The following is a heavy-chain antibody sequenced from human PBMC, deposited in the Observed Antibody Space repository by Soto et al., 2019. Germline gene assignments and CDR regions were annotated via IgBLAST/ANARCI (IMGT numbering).Heavy chain of an antibody. CDR1: GYTFTVYS. CDR3: ARDYYGPFDF. J-gene: IGHJ4*02. V-gene: IGHV1-2*02. D-gene: IGHD3-16*01. Sequence: GASVKVSCKASGYTFTVYSVHWVRQAPGQGLEWMGWINPNNGGTNYAQKFEGRVTMTRDPSTRTAYMALSGLKSDDTAMYYCARDYYGPFDFWGQGTLVTVSS. CDR2: INPNNGGT.